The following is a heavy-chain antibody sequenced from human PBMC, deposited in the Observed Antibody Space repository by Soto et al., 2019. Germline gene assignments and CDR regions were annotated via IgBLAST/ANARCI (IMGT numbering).Heavy chain of an antibody. J-gene: IGHJ4*02. CDR3: ARKPGYSSSWYGYYFDY. CDR1: GGTFSSYA. Sequence: QVQLVQSGAEVKKPGSSVKVSCKASGGTFSSYAISWVRQAPGQGLEWMGGIIPIFGTANYAQKFQGRVTITADESTSTAYMELSSLRSEDTAVYNCARKPGYSSSWYGYYFDYWGQGTLVTVSS. V-gene: IGHV1-69*01. CDR2: IIPIFGTA. D-gene: IGHD6-13*01.